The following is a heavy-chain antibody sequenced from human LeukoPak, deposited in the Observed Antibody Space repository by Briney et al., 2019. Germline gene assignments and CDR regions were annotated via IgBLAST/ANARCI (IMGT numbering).Heavy chain of an antibody. Sequence: PSETLSLTCAVYGGSFSGYYWSWIRQPPGKGLEWIGEINHSGSTNYNPSLKSRVTISVDTSKNQFSLKLSSVTAADTAVYYCARGRLGPDSSGYYEGAASDYWGQGTLVTVSS. D-gene: IGHD3-22*01. CDR1: GGSFSGYY. J-gene: IGHJ4*02. CDR2: INHSGST. V-gene: IGHV4-34*01. CDR3: ARGRLGPDSSGYYEGAASDY.